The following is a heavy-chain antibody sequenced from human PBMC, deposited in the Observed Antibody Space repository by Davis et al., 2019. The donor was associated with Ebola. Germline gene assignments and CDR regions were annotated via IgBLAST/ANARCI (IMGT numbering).Heavy chain of an antibody. CDR2: ISGDSRTI. Sequence: GGSLRLSCAASGFTFSDYYMAWIRQAPGEGLEWVSYISGDSRTIDYAGSVKGRFTVSRDNAKNSLYLQMNSLRDEDTALYYCARHDDYWGQGTLVTVSS. CDR3: ARHDDY. V-gene: IGHV3-11*04. CDR1: GFTFSDYY. J-gene: IGHJ4*02.